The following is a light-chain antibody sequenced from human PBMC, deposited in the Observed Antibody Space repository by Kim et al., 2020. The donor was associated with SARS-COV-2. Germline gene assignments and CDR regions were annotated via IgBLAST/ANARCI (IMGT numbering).Light chain of an antibody. V-gene: IGLV2-14*01. CDR2: DVS. CDR3: SSYTSSSPYV. CDR1: SSDVGGYNY. J-gene: IGLJ1*01. Sequence: QSALTQPASVSGSPGQSITITCTGTSSDVGGYNYVSWYQQHPGKAPKLMLYDVSERPSGVSNRFSGSKSGNTASLTISGLQAEDEADYYCSSYTSSSPYVFGTGTKVNVL.